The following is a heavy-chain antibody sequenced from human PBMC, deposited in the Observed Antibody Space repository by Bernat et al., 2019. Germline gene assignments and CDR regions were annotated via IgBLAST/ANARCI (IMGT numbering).Heavy chain of an antibody. V-gene: IGHV3-30-3*01. CDR2: ISYDGSNK. CDR3: ARDLVVGATG. D-gene: IGHD1-26*01. CDR1: GFTFSSYA. J-gene: IGHJ4*02. Sequence: QVQLVESGGGVVQPGRSLRLSCAVSGFTFSSYAMHWVRQAPGKGLEWVAVISYDGSNKYYADSVKGRFTISRDNSKNTLYLQMNSLRAEDTAVYYCARDLVVGATGWGQGTLVTVSS.